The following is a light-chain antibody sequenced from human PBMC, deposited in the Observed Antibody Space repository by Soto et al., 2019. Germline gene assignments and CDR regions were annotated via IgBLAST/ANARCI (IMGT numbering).Light chain of an antibody. J-gene: IGLJ3*02. V-gene: IGLV1-44*01. CDR2: SNN. Sequence: QSVLTQPPSASGTPGQRVTIPCSGSSSNIGSNTVNWYQQLPGTAPKLLIYSNNQRPSGVPDRFSGSKSGTSASLAISGLQSEDEADYYCAAWDDSLNAWVFGGGTKVTVL. CDR3: AAWDDSLNAWV. CDR1: SSNIGSNT.